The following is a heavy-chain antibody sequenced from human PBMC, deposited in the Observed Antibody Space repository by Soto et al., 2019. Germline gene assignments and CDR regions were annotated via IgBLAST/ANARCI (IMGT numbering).Heavy chain of an antibody. CDR1: GGTFSSYA. Sequence: QVQLVQSGAEVKKPGSSVKVSCKASGGTFSSYAISWVRQAPGQGLEWMGGIIPIFGTANYAQKLQVRVTLTADESTSTAYMELSSLRSEDTAVYYCARARRPSTVTRYYYYGMDVWGQGTTVTVSS. CDR2: IIPIFGTA. CDR3: ARARRPSTVTRYYYYGMDV. V-gene: IGHV1-69*01. J-gene: IGHJ6*02. D-gene: IGHD4-17*01.